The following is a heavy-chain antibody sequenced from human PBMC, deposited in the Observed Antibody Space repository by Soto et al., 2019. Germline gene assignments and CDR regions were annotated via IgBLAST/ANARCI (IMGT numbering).Heavy chain of an antibody. Sequence: QLQLQESGPGLVKPSETLSLTCTVSGGSISSSSYYWGWIRQPPGKGLEWIGSIYYSGSTYYNPSLKSRVTISVDTSKNQFSLKLSSVTAADTAVYYCAREGKWLGDYYYYGMDVWGQGTTVTVSS. CDR1: GGSISSSSYY. D-gene: IGHD6-19*01. J-gene: IGHJ6*02. V-gene: IGHV4-39*02. CDR2: IYYSGST. CDR3: AREGKWLGDYYYYGMDV.